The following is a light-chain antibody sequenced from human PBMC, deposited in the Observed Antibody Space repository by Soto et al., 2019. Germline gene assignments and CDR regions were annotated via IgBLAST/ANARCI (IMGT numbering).Light chain of an antibody. J-gene: IGLJ2*01. V-gene: IGLV2-14*03. CDR2: EVS. CDR3: SSYTSSSTRV. CDR1: SSDVGGYHY. Sequence: QSVLTQPASVSGSPGQSITISCTGTSSDVGGYHYVSWYQQHPGKAPKLMIYEVSNRPSGVSNRFSGSKSGNTASLTISGLQAEDEADYYCSSYTSSSTRVFGGGNKLTVL.